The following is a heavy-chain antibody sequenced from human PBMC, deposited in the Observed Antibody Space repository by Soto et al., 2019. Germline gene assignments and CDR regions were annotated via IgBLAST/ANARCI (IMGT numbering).Heavy chain of an antibody. Sequence: QVQLVQSGSEVKKPGSSVKISCKASGGTFSGFAITWVRQAPGQGLEWMGGIIPSFGKGNYAQEFQGRLTITADESTSTADMELSSLRSEDTAVYYCARDVRYTIDGDYWGQGTLVTVSS. D-gene: IGHD3-10*01. CDR2: IIPSFGKG. V-gene: IGHV1-69*12. CDR1: GGTFSGFA. CDR3: ARDVRYTIDGDY. J-gene: IGHJ4*02.